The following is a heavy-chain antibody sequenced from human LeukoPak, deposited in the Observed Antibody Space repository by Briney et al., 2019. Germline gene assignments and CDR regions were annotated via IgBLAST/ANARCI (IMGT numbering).Heavy chain of an antibody. D-gene: IGHD2-21*02. CDR1: GITFSDYY. CDR3: ARDLRLKELAYCGGDCLDY. Sequence: GGSLRLSCAASGITFSDYYMSWIRQAPGKGLECVSYISSSSSYTNYADSVKGRFTISRDNAKNSVYLQMNSLRAEDTAVYYCARDLRLKELAYCGGDCLDYWGQGTLVTVSS. CDR2: ISSSSSYT. V-gene: IGHV3-11*05. J-gene: IGHJ4*02.